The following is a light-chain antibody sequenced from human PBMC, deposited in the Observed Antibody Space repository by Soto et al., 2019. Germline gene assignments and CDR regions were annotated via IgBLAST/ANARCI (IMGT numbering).Light chain of an antibody. CDR1: QSVSSSY. CDR2: GAS. CDR3: QQYGSSPRT. Sequence: EIVLTQSPGTLSLSPGERAPLSCRASQSVSSSYLAWYQQKPGRAPRLLIYGASSRATGIPDRFSGSGSGTDFTLTISRLEPEDFAVYYCQQYGSSPRTFGQGTNVDIK. J-gene: IGKJ1*01. V-gene: IGKV3-20*01.